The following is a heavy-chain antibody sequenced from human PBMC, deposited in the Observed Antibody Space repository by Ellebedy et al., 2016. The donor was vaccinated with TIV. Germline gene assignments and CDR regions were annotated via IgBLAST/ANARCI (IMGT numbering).Heavy chain of an antibody. CDR2: INEDGTKK. J-gene: IGHJ2*01. CDR3: ARAIYSASYL. D-gene: IGHD4-11*01. CDR1: EFTLTNYW. V-gene: IGHV3-7*01. Sequence: GESLKISCTASEFTLTNYWMTWVRQAPGKVLEWVANINEDGTKKHYVDSVKGRFTISRDNAGNSLYLQMNSLGAEDTAVYYCARAIYSASYLWGRGTLVTVSS.